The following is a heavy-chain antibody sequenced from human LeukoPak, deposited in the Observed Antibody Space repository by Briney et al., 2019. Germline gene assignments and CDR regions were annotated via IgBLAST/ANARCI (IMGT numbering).Heavy chain of an antibody. CDR2: MNPNSGNT. CDR3: ARARSGYYQRYYYYYYMDV. J-gene: IGHJ6*03. Sequence: ASVKVSCKASGYTFTSYDINWVRQATAQGLEWMGWMNPNSGNTGYAQKFQGRVTMTRNTSISTAYMELSSLRSEDTGVYYCARARSGYYQRYYYYYYMDVWGKGTTVTVSS. V-gene: IGHV1-8*01. CDR1: GYTFTSYD. D-gene: IGHD3-3*01.